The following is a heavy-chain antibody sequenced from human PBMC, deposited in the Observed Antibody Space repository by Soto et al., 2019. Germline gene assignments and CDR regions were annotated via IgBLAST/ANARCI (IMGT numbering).Heavy chain of an antibody. J-gene: IGHJ6*02. V-gene: IGHV3-48*02. CDR2: ISSSSSTI. CDR1: GFTFSSYS. CDR3: ARPEYSSSSYGMDV. D-gene: IGHD6-6*01. Sequence: GGSLRLSCAASGFTFSSYSMNWVRQAPGKGLEWVSYISSSSSTIYYADSVKGRFTASRDNAKNSLYLQMNSLRDEDTAVYYCARPEYSSSSYGMDVWGQGTTVTVSS.